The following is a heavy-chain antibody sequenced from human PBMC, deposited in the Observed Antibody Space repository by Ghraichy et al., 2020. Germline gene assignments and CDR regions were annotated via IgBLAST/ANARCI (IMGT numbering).Heavy chain of an antibody. CDR3: ASSGDYHPYYYYMDV. D-gene: IGHD4-17*01. Sequence: GESLNISCKGSGYSFPSYWIAWVRQMPGKGLEWMGIIYPGDSDTRYSPSFQGQVTISADKSISTAYLQWSSLKASDTAMYYCASSGDYHPYYYYMDVWGKGTTVTVSS. CDR1: GYSFPSYW. CDR2: IYPGDSDT. V-gene: IGHV5-51*01. J-gene: IGHJ6*03.